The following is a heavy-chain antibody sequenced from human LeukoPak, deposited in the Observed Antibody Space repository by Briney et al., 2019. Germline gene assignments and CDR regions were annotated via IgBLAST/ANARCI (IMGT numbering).Heavy chain of an antibody. CDR3: ASSYDSSGYYYVTSDAFDI. V-gene: IGHV4-59*08. Sequence: SETLSLTRTVSGGSISSYYWSWIRQPPGKGLEWIGYIYYSGSTNYNPSLKSRVTISVDTSKNQFSLKLSSVTAADTAVYYCASSYDSSGYYYVTSDAFDIWGQGTMVTVSS. J-gene: IGHJ3*02. CDR2: IYYSGST. D-gene: IGHD3-22*01. CDR1: GGSISSYY.